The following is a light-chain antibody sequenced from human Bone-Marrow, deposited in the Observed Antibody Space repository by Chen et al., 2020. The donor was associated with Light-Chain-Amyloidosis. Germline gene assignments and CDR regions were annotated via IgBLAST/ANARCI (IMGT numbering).Light chain of an antibody. Sequence: DIQMSQSPSSVSASIGDRVTITWRASQGISSRLAWYQQKPGKAPKLLIYAASTLHSGVPSRFSGSRSGTDFTLTIRSLQPEDFATYYCQQSNTFPITYGHGTRLEI. CDR1: QGISSR. CDR3: QQSNTFPIT. J-gene: IGKJ5*01. V-gene: IGKV1-12*01. CDR2: AAS.